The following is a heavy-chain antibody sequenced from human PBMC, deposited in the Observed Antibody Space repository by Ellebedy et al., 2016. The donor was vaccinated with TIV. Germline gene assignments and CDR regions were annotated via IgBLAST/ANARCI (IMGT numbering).Heavy chain of an antibody. D-gene: IGHD3-10*01. Sequence: GESLKISXEASGFTFRSHGIYWVRQAPGKGLEWVAVISSDGSNKYYADSVKGRFTISRDNSKNTLYLQMNSLRTDDMAVYYCARGGSSGSSDYWGQGTLVTVSS. CDR1: GFTFRSHG. V-gene: IGHV3-30*03. CDR3: ARGGSSGSSDY. CDR2: ISSDGSNK. J-gene: IGHJ4*02.